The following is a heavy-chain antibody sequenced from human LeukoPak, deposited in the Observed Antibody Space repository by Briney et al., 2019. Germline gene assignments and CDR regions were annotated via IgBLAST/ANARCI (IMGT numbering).Heavy chain of an antibody. J-gene: IGHJ4*02. CDR2: ISGSSSSI. V-gene: IGHV3-21*01. CDR3: ATPPHNARGQQAMV. CDR1: GFIFSSNS. D-gene: IGHD6-13*01. Sequence: GESLRLSCAASGFIFSSNSMNWVRQAPGKGLEWVSSISGSSSSIYYADSVKGRFTISRDNANNSLYLTINSLRPEHTTAYYCATPPHNARGQQAMVWGQGTLVTVPS.